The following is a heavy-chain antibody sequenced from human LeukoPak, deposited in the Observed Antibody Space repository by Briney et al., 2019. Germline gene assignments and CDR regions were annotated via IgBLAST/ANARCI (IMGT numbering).Heavy chain of an antibody. CDR3: ATYPGIAAAGLNDY. D-gene: IGHD6-13*01. Sequence: PSETLSLTCTVSGGSISSSSYYWGWIRQPPGKGLEWIGSIYYSGSTYYNPSLKSRVTISVDTSKNQFSLKLSSVTAADTAVYYCATYPGIAAAGLNDYWGQGTLVTVSS. CDR1: GGSISSSSYY. V-gene: IGHV4-39*07. J-gene: IGHJ4*02. CDR2: IYYSGST.